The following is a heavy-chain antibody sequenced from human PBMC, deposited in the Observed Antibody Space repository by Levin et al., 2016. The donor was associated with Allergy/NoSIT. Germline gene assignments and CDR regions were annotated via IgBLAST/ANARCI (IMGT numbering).Heavy chain of an antibody. Sequence: VRQMPGKGLEWMGRIDPSDSYTDYSPSFQGHVTISVDKFISTAYLQWSSLKASDTAMYYCARHDYYDSSDYEDFQHWGQGALVTVSS. J-gene: IGHJ1*01. D-gene: IGHD3-22*01. V-gene: IGHV5-10-1*01. CDR2: IDPSDSYT. CDR3: ARHDYYDSSDYEDFQH.